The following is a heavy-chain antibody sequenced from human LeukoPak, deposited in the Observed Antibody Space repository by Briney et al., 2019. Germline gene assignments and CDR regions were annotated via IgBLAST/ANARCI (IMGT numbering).Heavy chain of an antibody. J-gene: IGHJ4*02. D-gene: IGHD3-3*01. V-gene: IGHV1-2*02. CDR1: GYTFTSYY. Sequence: ASVKVSCKASGYTFTSYYMHWVRQAPGQGLEWMGWINPNSGGTNYAQKFQGRVTMTRDTSISTAYMELSGLRSDDTAVYYCARAASITIFGVPFPGYWGQGTLVTVSS. CDR3: ARAASITIFGVPFPGY. CDR2: INPNSGGT.